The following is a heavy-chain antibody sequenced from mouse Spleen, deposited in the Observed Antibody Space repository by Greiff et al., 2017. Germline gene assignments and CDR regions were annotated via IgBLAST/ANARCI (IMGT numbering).Heavy chain of an antibody. D-gene: IGHD2-14*01. CDR2: INPYNGAT. Sequence: EVQLVESGPELVKPGASVKISCKASGYSFTGYYMHWVKQSHVKSLEWIGRINPYNGATSYNQNFKDKASLTVDKSSSTAYMELHSLTSEDSAVYYCARVRYGGYYAMDYWGQGTSVTVSS. CDR1: GYSFTGYY. V-gene: IGHV1-31*01. CDR3: ARVRYGGYYAMDY. J-gene: IGHJ4*01.